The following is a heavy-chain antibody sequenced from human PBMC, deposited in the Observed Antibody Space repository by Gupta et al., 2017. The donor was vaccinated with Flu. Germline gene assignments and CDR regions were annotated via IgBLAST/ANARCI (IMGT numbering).Heavy chain of an antibody. CDR2: ISGSGGST. CDR3: AKDFRGPGGDDSGSYDSSR. Sequence: GLEWVSAISGSGGSTYYADSVKGRFTISIDNSKNTLYLQMNSLRAEDTAVYYCAKDFRGPGGDDSGSYDSSRWGQGTLVTVSS. V-gene: IGHV3-23*01. J-gene: IGHJ4*02. D-gene: IGHD1-26*01.